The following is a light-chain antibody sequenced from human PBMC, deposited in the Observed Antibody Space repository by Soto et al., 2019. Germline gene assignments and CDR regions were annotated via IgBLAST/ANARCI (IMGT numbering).Light chain of an antibody. Sequence: EIVLTQSPGTLSLSPGERATLSCRASQSISSSYLAWYKQRPGQAPRLLIYGASSRATGITDRFSGSGSGTDFTLTISRLEPADFAVYFCQQYGSSPRKFGQGTKVEVK. CDR1: QSISSSY. CDR2: GAS. J-gene: IGKJ1*01. CDR3: QQYGSSPRK. V-gene: IGKV3-20*01.